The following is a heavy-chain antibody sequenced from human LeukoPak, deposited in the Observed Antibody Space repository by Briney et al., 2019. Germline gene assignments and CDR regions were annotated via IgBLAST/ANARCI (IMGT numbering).Heavy chain of an antibody. D-gene: IGHD6-6*01. Sequence: GGSLRLSCAASGFIFSSYPMSWVRQAPGKGLEWVSAITGSGDRIYYADSVKGRFTISRDNSKNTLYLQMNGLRAEDTAVYYCAKGTTERSSGAFDIWGQGTMVTVSS. CDR3: AKGTTERSSGAFDI. CDR2: ITGSGDRI. CDR1: GFIFSSYP. V-gene: IGHV3-23*01. J-gene: IGHJ3*02.